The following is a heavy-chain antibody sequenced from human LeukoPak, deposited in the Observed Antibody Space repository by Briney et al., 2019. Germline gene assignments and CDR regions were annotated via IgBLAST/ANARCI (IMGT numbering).Heavy chain of an antibody. V-gene: IGHV4-39*07. Sequence: SETLSLTCTVSGGSISSSSYYWGWIRQPPGKGLEWIGSIYYSGSTYYNPSLKSRVTIPVDTSKNHFSLKLSSVTAADTAVYYCARGGYASSPKFDPWGQGTLVTVSS. D-gene: IGHD6-13*01. CDR1: GGSISSSSYY. J-gene: IGHJ5*02. CDR2: IYYSGST. CDR3: ARGGYASSPKFDP.